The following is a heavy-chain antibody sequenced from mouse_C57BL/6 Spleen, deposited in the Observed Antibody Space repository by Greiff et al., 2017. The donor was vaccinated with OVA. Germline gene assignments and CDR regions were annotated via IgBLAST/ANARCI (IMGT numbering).Heavy chain of an antibody. V-gene: IGHV8-12*01. Sequence: QVTLKVSGPGILQSSQTLSLTCSFSGFSLSTSGMGVSWIRQPSGKGLEWLAHIYWDDDKRYNPSLKSRLTISKDTSRNQVLLKITSVDTADTATYYCARRDYYGSSFSYWYFDVWGTGTTVTVSS. CDR2: IYWDDDK. CDR1: GFSLSTSGMG. D-gene: IGHD1-1*01. CDR3: ARRDYYGSSFSYWYFDV. J-gene: IGHJ1*03.